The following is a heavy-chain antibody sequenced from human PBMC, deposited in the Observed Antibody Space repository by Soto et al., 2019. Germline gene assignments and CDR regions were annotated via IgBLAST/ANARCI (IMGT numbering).Heavy chain of an antibody. CDR3: ARVGGPDYYFDY. D-gene: IGHD3-10*01. V-gene: IGHV3-30-3*01. CDR2: ISYDGSNK. J-gene: IGHJ4*02. CDR1: GFTFSSYA. Sequence: QVQLVESGGGVVQPGRSLRLSCAASGFTFSSYAMHWVRQAPGKGLEWVAVISYDGSNKYYADSVKGRFTISRDNSKNTLYLQMNSLRAEHTAVYYCARVGGPDYYFDYWGQGTLVTVSS.